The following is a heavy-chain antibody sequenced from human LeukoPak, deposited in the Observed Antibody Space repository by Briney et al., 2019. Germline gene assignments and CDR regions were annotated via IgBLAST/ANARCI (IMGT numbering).Heavy chain of an antibody. Sequence: GGSLRLSCAASGFTFSSYGMHWVRQAPGKGLEWVAVIWYDGNNKYYADSVKGRFTISRDNSKNTLYLQMNSLRAEDTAVYYCARDEFTVTTGVDYWGQGTLVTVSS. V-gene: IGHV3-33*01. CDR2: IWYDGNNK. J-gene: IGHJ4*02. CDR1: GFTFSSYG. D-gene: IGHD4-17*01. CDR3: ARDEFTVTTGVDY.